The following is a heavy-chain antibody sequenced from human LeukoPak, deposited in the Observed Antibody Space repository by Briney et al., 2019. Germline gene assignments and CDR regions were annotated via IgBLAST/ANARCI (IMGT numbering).Heavy chain of an antibody. CDR1: GGSISSGGYY. CDR3: AKSYGLPYYFDY. J-gene: IGHJ4*02. V-gene: IGHV4-31*03. D-gene: IGHD3-10*01. Sequence: PPETLSLTCTVSGGSISSGGYYWSWIRQHPGKGLEWIGYIYYSGSTYHNPSLKSRVTISVDTSKNQFSLKLSSVTAADTAVYYCAKSYGLPYYFDYWGQGTLVTVSS. CDR2: IYYSGST.